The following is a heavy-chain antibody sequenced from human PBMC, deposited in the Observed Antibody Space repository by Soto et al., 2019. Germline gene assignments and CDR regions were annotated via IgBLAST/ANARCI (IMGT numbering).Heavy chain of an antibody. CDR1: GYTFTSYA. D-gene: IGHD3-22*01. Sequence: GASVKVSCKASGYTFTSYATHWVRQAPGQRLEWMGWINAGNGNTKYSQKFQGRVTITRDTSASTAYMELSSLRSEDTAVYYCARDLSSGYYFPGRGYGMDVWGQGTTVTV. J-gene: IGHJ6*02. CDR2: INAGNGNT. CDR3: ARDLSSGYYFPGRGYGMDV. V-gene: IGHV1-3*01.